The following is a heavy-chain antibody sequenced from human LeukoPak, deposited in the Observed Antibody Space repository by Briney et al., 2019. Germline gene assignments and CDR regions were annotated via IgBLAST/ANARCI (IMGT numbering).Heavy chain of an antibody. CDR2: IKPDGSDK. CDR3: ARGASPKDAVFFDY. Sequence: TGGSLRLSCAVSGITFSNFWMSWVRQAPGKGLEWVANIKPDGSDKYHADSLEGRFSISRDNTKNLLYLQMNSLSAEDTALYYCARGASPKDAVFFDYWGQGALITVSS. CDR1: GITFSNFW. V-gene: IGHV3-7*04. J-gene: IGHJ4*02.